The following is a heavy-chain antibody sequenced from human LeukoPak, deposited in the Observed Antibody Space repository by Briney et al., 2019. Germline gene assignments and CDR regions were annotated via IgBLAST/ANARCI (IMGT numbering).Heavy chain of an antibody. Sequence: GESLKISCKGSGYSFTFYWIAWVRQMSRKGLEWMGIIYPGDSDTRYSPSFQGQVSISAAKSINTAYLQWSSLEASDTAIYFCARQDGSGIYYFDNWGQGTLVTVSS. CDR3: ARQDGSGIYYFDN. CDR1: GYSFTFYW. J-gene: IGHJ4*02. V-gene: IGHV5-51*01. CDR2: IYPGDSDT. D-gene: IGHD3-10*01.